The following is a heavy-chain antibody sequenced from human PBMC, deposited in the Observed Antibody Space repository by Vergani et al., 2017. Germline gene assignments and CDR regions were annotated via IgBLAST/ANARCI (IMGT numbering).Heavy chain of an antibody. J-gene: IGHJ5*02. V-gene: IGHV1-2*02. D-gene: IGHD3-10*01. CDR3: ARDLWFGEDRGWFDP. CDR2: INPNSGGT. Sequence: QVQLVQSGAEVKKPGASVKVSCKASGYTFTGYYMHWVRQAPGQGLEWMGWINPNSGGTNYAQKFQGRVTMTRDTSLSTAYMELSRLRSDDTAVYYCARDLWFGEDRGWFDPWGQGTLVTVAS. CDR1: GYTFTGYY.